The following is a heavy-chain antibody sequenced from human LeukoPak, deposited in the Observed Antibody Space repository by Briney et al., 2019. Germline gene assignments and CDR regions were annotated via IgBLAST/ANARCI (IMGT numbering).Heavy chain of an antibody. Sequence: SETLSLTCTVSGGSLSSGSSYWGWVRPPAGTGLEWVGRIYTSGSTNYNPSLQSRVTISVDTSKSQFSLKLSSVTAADTAVYYCARDQGYCSSTSCSRFDPWGQGTLVTVSS. J-gene: IGHJ5*02. D-gene: IGHD2-2*01. CDR1: GGSLSSGSSY. CDR2: IYTSGST. CDR3: ARDQGYCSSTSCSRFDP. V-gene: IGHV4-61*02.